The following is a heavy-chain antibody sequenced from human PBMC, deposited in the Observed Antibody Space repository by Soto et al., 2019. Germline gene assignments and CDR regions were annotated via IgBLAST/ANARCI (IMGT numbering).Heavy chain of an antibody. CDR3: ARSCSSTICYGYNWFDR. CDR2: INAGNGNT. Sequence: ASVPVSLKGSGYTFTGYAMHWVRQAPGQSLEWMGWINAGNGNTKYSQKFQGRVTITRDTSASTAYMELSSLRSEDTAVYYCARSCSSTICYGYNWFDRWGQGTLVTVSS. D-gene: IGHD2-2*01. J-gene: IGHJ5*02. CDR1: GYTFTGYA. V-gene: IGHV1-3*01.